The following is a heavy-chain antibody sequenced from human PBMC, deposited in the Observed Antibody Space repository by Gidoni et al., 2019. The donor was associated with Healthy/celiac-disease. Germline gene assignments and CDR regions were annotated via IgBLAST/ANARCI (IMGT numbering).Heavy chain of an antibody. V-gene: IGHV1-46*01. Sequence: QVQLVQSGAEVKKPGASVKVSCKASGYTFTSYSMHWVRQAPGKGLEWMGIINPSGGSTSYAQKFQGRVTMTRDTSTSTVYMELSSLRSEDTAVYYCAREAFGIGMDVWGQGTTVTVSS. J-gene: IGHJ6*02. D-gene: IGHD1-20*01. CDR2: INPSGGST. CDR1: GYTFTSYS. CDR3: AREAFGIGMDV.